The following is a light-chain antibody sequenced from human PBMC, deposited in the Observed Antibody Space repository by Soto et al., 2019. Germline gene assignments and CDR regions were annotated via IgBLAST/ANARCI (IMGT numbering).Light chain of an antibody. CDR2: GAS. V-gene: IGKV3-15*01. Sequence: EIVLTQSPGTLSLSPGERATLSCRASQSVPRSYLAWYQQKPGQAPRLLIYGASTRATGIPARFSGSGSGTEFTLTISSLQSEDFAVYYCQQYNNWPLTFGGGTKVDI. CDR1: QSVPRSY. CDR3: QQYNNWPLT. J-gene: IGKJ4*01.